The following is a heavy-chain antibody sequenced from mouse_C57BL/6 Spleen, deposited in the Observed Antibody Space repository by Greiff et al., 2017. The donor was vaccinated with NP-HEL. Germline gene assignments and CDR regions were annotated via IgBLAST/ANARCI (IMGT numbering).Heavy chain of an antibody. CDR3: AMGITTVVGAY. V-gene: IGHV1-74*01. J-gene: IGHJ3*01. CDR2: IHPSDSDT. Sequence: VKLQQPGAELVKPGASVKVSCKASGYTFTSYWMHWVKQRPGQGLEWIGRIHPSDSDTNYNQKFKGKATLTVDKSSSTAYMQLSSLTSEDSAVYYCAMGITTVVGAYWGQGTLVTVSA. CDR1: GYTFTSYW. D-gene: IGHD1-1*01.